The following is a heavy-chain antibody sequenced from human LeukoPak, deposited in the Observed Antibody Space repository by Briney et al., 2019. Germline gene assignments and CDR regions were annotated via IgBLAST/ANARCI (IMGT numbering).Heavy chain of an antibody. D-gene: IGHD6-19*01. J-gene: IGHJ4*02. CDR1: GFPFSIYE. CDR2: IHSSGTIK. V-gene: IGHV3-48*03. CDR3: ALLAVASDFKC. Sequence: SGGSLRLSCAVSGFPFSIYEMNWVRQAPGKGLEWVSNIHSSGTIKYYADSVKSRFSISRDNAKSSLYLQMNSLRVEDTAVYYCALLAVASDFKCCGQGALVTVSS.